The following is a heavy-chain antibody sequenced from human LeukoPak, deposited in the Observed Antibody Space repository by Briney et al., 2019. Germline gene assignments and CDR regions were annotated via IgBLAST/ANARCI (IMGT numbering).Heavy chain of an antibody. V-gene: IGHV4-34*01. CDR2: INHSGST. J-gene: IGHJ4*02. Sequence: ETLSLTCAVYGGSFSGYYWSWIRQPPGKGLEWIGEINHSGSTNYNPSLKSRVTISVDTSKNQFSLKLSSVTAADTAVYYCAGRAKLAASVDYWGQGTLVTVSS. CDR1: GGSFSGYY. D-gene: IGHD6-6*01. CDR3: AGRAKLAASVDY.